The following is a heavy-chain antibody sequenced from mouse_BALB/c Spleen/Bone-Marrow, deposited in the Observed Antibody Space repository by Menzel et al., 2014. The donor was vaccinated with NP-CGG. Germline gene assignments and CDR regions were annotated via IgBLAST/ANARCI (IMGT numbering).Heavy chain of an antibody. Sequence: VQLQQSGPELVKPGASVKISCKASGYSFTGYFMNWVMQSHGKSLEWIGRINPYNGDTFYNQKFKGKAILTVDKSSSTAHMELRSLASEDSAVYYYARGDYRFDEGYFDCWGQ. V-gene: IGHV1-20*02. CDR2: INPYNGDT. CDR1: GYSFTGYF. D-gene: IGHD2-14*01. CDR3: ARGDYRFDEGYFDC. J-gene: IGHJ2*01.